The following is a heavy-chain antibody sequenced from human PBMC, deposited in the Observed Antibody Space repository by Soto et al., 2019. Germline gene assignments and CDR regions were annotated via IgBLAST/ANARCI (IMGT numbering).Heavy chain of an antibody. CDR2: INPSGGST. J-gene: IGHJ4*02. D-gene: IGHD3-9*01. Sequence: ASVKVSCKASGYTFTSYYMHWVRQAPGQGLEWMGIINPSGGSTSYAQKFQGRVTMTRDTSTSTVYMELSSLRSEDTAVYYCARDLEDYDILTGYPKPGGISDYWGQGTLVTVSS. CDR1: GYTFTSYY. V-gene: IGHV1-46*01. CDR3: ARDLEDYDILTGYPKPGGISDY.